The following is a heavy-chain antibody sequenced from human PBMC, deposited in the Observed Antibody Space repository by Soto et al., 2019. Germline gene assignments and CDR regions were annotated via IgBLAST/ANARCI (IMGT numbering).Heavy chain of an antibody. V-gene: IGHV1-69*01. CDR2: IIPVFGTT. CDR3: ARSSPYIVVRKPTGNQDYYGMDV. CDR1: GGTFSNYT. D-gene: IGHD2-2*01. Sequence: QVQLVQSGAEVKQPVSSVKVFCKASGGTFSNYTISWVRQSPGQGLEWMGGIIPVFGTTDYEQKFQGRVTITADGSTSTAYMKLSSLRSADTAVYYCARSSPYIVVRKPTGNQDYYGMDVWGQGTTVTVSS. J-gene: IGHJ6*02.